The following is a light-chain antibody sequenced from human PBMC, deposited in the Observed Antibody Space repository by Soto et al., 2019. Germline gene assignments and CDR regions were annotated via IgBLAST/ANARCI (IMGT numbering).Light chain of an antibody. Sequence: EIVLTQSPATLSLSPGERATLSCRASQNVANYLDWYQQKPGQAPRLLIYESSNRATGIAERFSGSVSETDFTLSISRLEPEYFAVYYCQHYGNSPLTFGQGTRLEIK. CDR2: ESS. V-gene: IGKV3-20*01. J-gene: IGKJ5*01. CDR3: QHYGNSPLT. CDR1: QNVANY.